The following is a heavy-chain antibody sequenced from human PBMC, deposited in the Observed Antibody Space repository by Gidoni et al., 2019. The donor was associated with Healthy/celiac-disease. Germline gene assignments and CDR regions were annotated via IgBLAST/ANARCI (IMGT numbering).Heavy chain of an antibody. J-gene: IGHJ4*02. V-gene: IGHV4-34*01. Sequence: QVQLQHWVAALLKPSETLSRTCAVYGGSCSGYYWSWIRQPPGKGLEWIGEINHGGSTNFNPSLNSRVTISVDTFKNQFSLKLSSVTAAETAVYYCARGMTTVISADYWGQGTLVTVSS. CDR1: GGSCSGYY. CDR3: ARGMTTVISADY. CDR2: INHGGST. D-gene: IGHD4-17*01.